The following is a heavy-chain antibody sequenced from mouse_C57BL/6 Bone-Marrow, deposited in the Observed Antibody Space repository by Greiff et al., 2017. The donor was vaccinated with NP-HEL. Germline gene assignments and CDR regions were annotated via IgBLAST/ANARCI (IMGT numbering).Heavy chain of an antibody. V-gene: IGHV1-81*01. CDR2: IYPRSGNT. Sequence: QVHVKQSGAELARPGASVKLSCKASGYTFTSYGISWVKQRTGQGLEWIGEIYPRSGNTYYNEKFKGKATLTADKSSSTAYMELRSLTSEDSAVYFCARSNYGSSYKGYWGQGTTLTVSS. CDR3: ARSNYGSSYKGY. J-gene: IGHJ2*01. D-gene: IGHD1-1*01. CDR1: GYTFTSYG.